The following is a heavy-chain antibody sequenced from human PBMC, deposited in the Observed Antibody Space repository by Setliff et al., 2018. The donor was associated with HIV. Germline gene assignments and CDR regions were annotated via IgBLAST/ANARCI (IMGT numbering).Heavy chain of an antibody. Sequence: ASVKVSCKASGYTFNNYAMHWVRQAPGQGLEWMGIINPSGGSTSYAQKFQGRVTMTRDTSTSTVYMELSSLRSEDTAVYYCARAGRSGSYNHYYYYYMDVWGKGTTVTVSS. CDR3: ARAGRSGSYNHYYYYYMDV. CDR2: INPSGGST. J-gene: IGHJ6*03. CDR1: GYTFNNYA. D-gene: IGHD1-26*01. V-gene: IGHV1-46*02.